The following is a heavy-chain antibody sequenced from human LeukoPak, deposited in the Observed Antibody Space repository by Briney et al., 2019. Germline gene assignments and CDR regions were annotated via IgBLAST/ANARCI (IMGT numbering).Heavy chain of an antibody. CDR2: MNSDGSRT. CDR1: GFTFSSYW. J-gene: IGHJ4*02. V-gene: IGHV3-74*01. CDR3: ARDWFHAIDY. Sequence: GGSLRLSCAASGFTFSSYWMHWVRQAPGKGLVWVSGMNSDGSRTSYADSVKGRFTISRDNAKNTLYLQMNSLRAEDTAVYYCARDWFHAIDYWGQGTLVTVSS. D-gene: IGHD2/OR15-2a*01.